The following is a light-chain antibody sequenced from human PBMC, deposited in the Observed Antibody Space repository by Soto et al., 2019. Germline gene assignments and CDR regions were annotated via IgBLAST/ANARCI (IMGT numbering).Light chain of an antibody. J-gene: IGKJ2*01. CDR1: QSVSITY. CDR2: DAS. Sequence: EIVLTQSPGTLSLSPGERATLSCRASQSVSITYLAWYQQKPGQAPRLLLYDASSRATGIPDRFSGSGSGTDFTLTISRLEPEDSAVYYCQQYGGSPLYTFGQGTKLEIK. CDR3: QQYGGSPLYT. V-gene: IGKV3-20*01.